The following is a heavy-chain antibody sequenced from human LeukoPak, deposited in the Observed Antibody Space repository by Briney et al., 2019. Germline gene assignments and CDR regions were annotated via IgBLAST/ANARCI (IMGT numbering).Heavy chain of an antibody. CDR1: GFTFNSYA. Sequence: GGSLRLSCVGSGFTFNSYAMNWVRQAPGEGLQWVSTISASGASTFYADSVKGRFTISRDNSKNTVSLQVNSLRVEDTAIYYCAKTYRDYFDSWGLGTLVTVSS. V-gene: IGHV3-23*01. CDR2: ISASGAST. D-gene: IGHD5-18*01. J-gene: IGHJ4*02. CDR3: AKTYRDYFDS.